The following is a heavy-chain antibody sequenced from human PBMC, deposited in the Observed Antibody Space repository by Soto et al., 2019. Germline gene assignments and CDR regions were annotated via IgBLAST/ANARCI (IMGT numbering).Heavy chain of an antibody. CDR3: ARQLHQQQLVLFDY. J-gene: IGHJ4*02. Sequence: PSETLSLTCTVYGGSISSYYWSWIRQPPGKKLEWIRYIYYSGSTNYNPSLKSRVTISVDTSKNQFSLKLSSVTAADTAVYYCARQLHQQQLVLFDYWGQGTLVTVSS. V-gene: IGHV4-59*08. D-gene: IGHD6-13*01. CDR1: GGSISSYY. CDR2: IYYSGST.